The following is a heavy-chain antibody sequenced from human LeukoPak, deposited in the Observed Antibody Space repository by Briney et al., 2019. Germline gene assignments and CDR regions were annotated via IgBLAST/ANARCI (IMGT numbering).Heavy chain of an antibody. CDR3: ARDHRYAFDN. D-gene: IGHD5-12*01. V-gene: IGHV3-48*04. J-gene: IGHJ4*02. Sequence: GGSLRLSCAASGFTFSDYSMNWVRQAPGKGLEWISYVGVSSGNTKYADSVKGRFTISGDSAKNSVFLQMNSLRVEDTAVYYCARDHRYAFDNWGQGTLVTVSS. CDR2: VGVSSGNT. CDR1: GFTFSDYS.